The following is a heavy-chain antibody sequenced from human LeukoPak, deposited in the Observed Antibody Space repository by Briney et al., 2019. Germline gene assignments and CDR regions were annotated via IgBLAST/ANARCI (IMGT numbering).Heavy chain of an antibody. CDR2: INHSGST. CDR1: GGPFSGYY. V-gene: IGHV4-34*01. J-gene: IGHJ4*02. Sequence: SETLSLTCDVLGGPFSGYYWSWIRQPPGKGLEWIGEINHSGSTNYNPSLKSRVTISVDTSKNQFSLKLSSVTAADTAVYYCARVRFAQQLRRATFDYWGQGTLVTVSS. CDR3: ARVRFAQQLRRATFDY. D-gene: IGHD6-13*01.